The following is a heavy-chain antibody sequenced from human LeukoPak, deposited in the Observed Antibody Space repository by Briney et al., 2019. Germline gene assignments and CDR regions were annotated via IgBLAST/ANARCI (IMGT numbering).Heavy chain of an antibody. CDR1: GFTFSSYA. D-gene: IGHD6-13*01. CDR2: ISSSSSYI. J-gene: IGHJ5*02. V-gene: IGHV3-21*01. CDR3: ARDGPAGGTANWFDP. Sequence: GGSLRLSCAASGFTFSSYAMNWVRQAPGKGLEWVSSISSSSSYIYYADSVKGRFTISRDNAKNSLYLQMNSLRAEDTAIYYCARDGPAGGTANWFDPWGQGTLVTVSS.